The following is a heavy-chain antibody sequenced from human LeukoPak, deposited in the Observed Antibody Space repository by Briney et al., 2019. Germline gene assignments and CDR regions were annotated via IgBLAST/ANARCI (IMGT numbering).Heavy chain of an antibody. CDR1: GGSFSGYY. V-gene: IGHV4-34*01. CDR3: ARTTGHKDY. D-gene: IGHD2-8*02. Sequence: SETLSLTCAVYGGSFSGYYWSWIRQPPGKGLEWIGEINHSGSTNYNPSLKSRVTISVDTSKNQFSLKLSSVTAADTAVCYCARTTGHKDYWGQGTLVTVSS. CDR2: INHSGST. J-gene: IGHJ4*02.